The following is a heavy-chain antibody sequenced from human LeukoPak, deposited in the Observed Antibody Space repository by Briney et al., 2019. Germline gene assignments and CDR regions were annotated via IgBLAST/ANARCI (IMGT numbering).Heavy chain of an antibody. CDR3: ARGIPSYYGSGSYYNVGVFDY. J-gene: IGHJ4*02. D-gene: IGHD3-10*01. V-gene: IGHV4-31*03. CDR2: IYYSGST. Sequence: SETLSLTCTVSGGSISSGGYYWSWIRQHPGKGLEWIGYIYYSGSTYYNPSLKSRVTISVDTSKNQFSLKLSSVTAADTAVYYCARGIPSYYGSGSYYNVGVFDYWGQGTLVTVPS. CDR1: GGSISSGGYY.